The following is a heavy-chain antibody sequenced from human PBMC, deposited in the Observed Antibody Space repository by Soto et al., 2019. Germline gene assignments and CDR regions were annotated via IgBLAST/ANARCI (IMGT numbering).Heavy chain of an antibody. J-gene: IGHJ5*02. V-gene: IGHV4-31*03. CDR2: IYYSGST. CDR1: GGSISSGGYY. CDR3: ARVSAPGCSGGSCYWGDNWFDP. Sequence: QVQLQESGPGLVKPSQTLSLTCTVSGGSISSGGYYWSWIRQHPGKGLEWIGYIYYSGSTYYNPFLKSRVTISVDTSKNQFSLKLSSVTAADTAVYYCARVSAPGCSGGSCYWGDNWFDPWGQGTLVTVSS. D-gene: IGHD2-15*01.